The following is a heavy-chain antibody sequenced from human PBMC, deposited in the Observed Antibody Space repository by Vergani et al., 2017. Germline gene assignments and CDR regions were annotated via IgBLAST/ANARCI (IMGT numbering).Heavy chain of an antibody. CDR1: GGSISSGSYY. CDR2: IYTSGST. J-gene: IGHJ4*02. CDR3: ARGYRSSGHDY. V-gene: IGHV4-61*02. D-gene: IGHD6-13*01. Sequence: QVQLQESGPGLVKPSQTLSLTCTVSGGSISSGSYYWSWIRQPAGKGLEWIGRIYTSGSTNYNPSLKSRVTISVDTSKNQFSLKLSFVTTADTAVYYCARGYRSSGHDYWGQGTLVTVSS.